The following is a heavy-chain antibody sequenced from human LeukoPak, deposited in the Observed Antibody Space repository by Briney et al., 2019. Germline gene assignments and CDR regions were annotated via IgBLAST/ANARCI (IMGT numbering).Heavy chain of an antibody. D-gene: IGHD5-18*01. V-gene: IGHV3-7*01. CDR2: IKQDGGEK. Sequence: GGSLRLSCAASGFTFSSYWMSWVRQAPGKGLEWVANIKQDGGEKYYVDSMKGRFTISRDNAKNSLYLQMNSLRAEDTAVYSCARDKTRGLGYSYSKSGNYFDYWGQGTLVTVSS. CDR1: GFTFSSYW. CDR3: ARDKTRGLGYSYSKSGNYFDY. J-gene: IGHJ4*02.